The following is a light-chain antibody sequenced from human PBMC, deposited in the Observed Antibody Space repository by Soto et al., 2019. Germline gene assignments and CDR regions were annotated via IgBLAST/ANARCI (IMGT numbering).Light chain of an antibody. CDR3: QQLSTYPIT. CDR1: QGISSY. J-gene: IGKJ5*01. Sequence: IQLTQSPSSLSASVGDRVTITCRASQGISSYLAWYQQKPGKAPKLLIYGASTLEGGVPFRFSGSGSGTDFTLIISSVQPEDFATYYCQQLSTYPITFGQRTRLEIK. V-gene: IGKV1-9*01. CDR2: GAS.